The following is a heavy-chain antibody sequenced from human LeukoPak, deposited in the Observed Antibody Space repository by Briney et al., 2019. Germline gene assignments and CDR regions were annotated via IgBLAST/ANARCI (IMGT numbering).Heavy chain of an antibody. V-gene: IGHV1-2*02. CDR2: INPNSGGT. CDR3: ARVSSSWEKRFVY. J-gene: IGHJ4*02. Sequence: GASVKVSCKASGYTFTSYDINWVRQATGQGLEWMGWINPNSGGTNYAQKFQGRVTMTRDTSISTAYMELSRLRSDDTAVYYCARVSSSWEKRFVYWGQGTLVTVSS. D-gene: IGHD6-13*01. CDR1: GYTFTSYD.